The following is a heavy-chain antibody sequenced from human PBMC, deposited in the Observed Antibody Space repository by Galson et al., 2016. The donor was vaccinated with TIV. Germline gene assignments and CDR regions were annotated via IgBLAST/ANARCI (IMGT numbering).Heavy chain of an antibody. J-gene: IGHJ6*02. V-gene: IGHV3-9*01. Sequence: SLRLSCAASGFTFDDYAMRWVRQTPGKGLEWVSGISWNRGNIAYADSVKGRFTISRDNAKNSLYLQMNSLRTEDTALYYCVKDTRRGRDNTNCYTYNYYYYGMDVWGQGTTVTVSS. CDR3: VKDTRRGRDNTNCYTYNYYYYGMDV. CDR1: GFTFDDYA. D-gene: IGHD2-2*02. CDR2: ISWNRGNI.